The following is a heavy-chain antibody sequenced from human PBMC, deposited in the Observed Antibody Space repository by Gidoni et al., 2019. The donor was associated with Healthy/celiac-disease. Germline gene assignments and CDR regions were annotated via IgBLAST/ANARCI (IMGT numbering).Heavy chain of an antibody. CDR1: GFTFGDYA. D-gene: IGHD6-6*01. CDR2: IRSKAYGGTT. V-gene: IGHV3-49*03. CDR3: TSFEYSSSYYFDY. Sequence: EVQLVESGGGLVQPGRSLRLSCTASGFTFGDYAMSWFRQAPGKGLEWGGFIRSKAYGGTTEYAASVKGRFTISRDDSKSIAYLQMNSLKTEDTAVYYCTSFEYSSSYYFDYWGQGTLVTVSS. J-gene: IGHJ4*02.